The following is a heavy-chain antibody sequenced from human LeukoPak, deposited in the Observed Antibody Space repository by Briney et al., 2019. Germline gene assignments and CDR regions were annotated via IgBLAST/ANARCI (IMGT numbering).Heavy chain of an antibody. V-gene: IGHV4-34*01. CDR2: INHSGST. J-gene: IGHJ5*02. CDR3: ARLDQDIVVVPAIGNWFDP. CDR1: GGSFSGYY. Sequence: SETLSLTCAVYGGSFSGYYWSWIRQPPGKGLEWIGEINHSGSTNYNPSLKSRVTISVDTSKNQFSLKLSSVTAADTAVYYRARLDQDIVVVPAIGNWFDPWGQGTLVTVSS. D-gene: IGHD2-2*01.